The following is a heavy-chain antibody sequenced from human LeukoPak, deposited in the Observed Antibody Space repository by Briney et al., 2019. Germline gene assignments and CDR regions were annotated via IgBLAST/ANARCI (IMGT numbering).Heavy chain of an antibody. D-gene: IGHD3-10*01. CDR2: INHSGST. CDR3: ARLLESMVWGAGWFDP. J-gene: IGHJ5*02. V-gene: IGHV4-34*01. Sequence: SSETLSLTCAVYGGSFSGYYWSWIRQPPGKGLEWIGEINHSGSTNYNPSLKSRVTISVDTSKKQFSLKLSSVTAADTAVYYCARLLESMVWGAGWFDPWGQGTLVTVSS. CDR1: GGSFSGYY.